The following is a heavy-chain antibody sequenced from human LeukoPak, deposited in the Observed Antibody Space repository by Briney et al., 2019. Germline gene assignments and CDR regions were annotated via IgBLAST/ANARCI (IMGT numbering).Heavy chain of an antibody. CDR2: INPNSGGT. CDR1: GYTFTGYY. V-gene: IGHV1-2*02. Sequence: ASVKVSCKASGYTFTGYYMHWVRQAPGQGLEWMGWINPNSGGTNYAQKFQGRVTMTRDTYTNTVYMELSSLRSEDTALFYCVRGASSIAALNPFWYFDLWGRGTLVTVSS. CDR3: VRGASSIAALNPFWYFDL. D-gene: IGHD6-6*01. J-gene: IGHJ2*01.